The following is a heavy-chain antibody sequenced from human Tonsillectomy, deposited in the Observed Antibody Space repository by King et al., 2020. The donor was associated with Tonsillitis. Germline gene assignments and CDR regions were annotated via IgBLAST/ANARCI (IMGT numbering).Heavy chain of an antibody. D-gene: IGHD3-22*01. CDR3: ARGEVGYYYDSSGEYYFDY. Sequence: QLVQSGAEVKKPGESLKISCKGSGYSFTSYWIGWVRQMPGKGLEWMGIIYPGESDTRYSPSFQGQVTITADKSISTAYLQWSSLKASDTAMYYCARGEVGYYYDSSGEYYFDYWGQGTLVTVSS. CDR1: GYSFTSYW. V-gene: IGHV5-51*01. J-gene: IGHJ4*02. CDR2: IYPGESDT.